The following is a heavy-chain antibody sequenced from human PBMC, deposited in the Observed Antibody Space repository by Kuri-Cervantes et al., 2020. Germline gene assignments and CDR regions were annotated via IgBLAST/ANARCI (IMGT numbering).Heavy chain of an antibody. CDR1: GFTFSSYS. Sequence: GESLKISCAASGFTFSSYSMNWVRQAPGKGLEWVSYISSSSSTIYYADPVKGRFTISRDNSKNTLYLQMNSLRAEDTAVYYCAKLGYGDYTSLDAFDIWGQGTMVTVSS. CDR3: AKLGYGDYTSLDAFDI. D-gene: IGHD4-17*01. CDR2: ISSSSSTI. J-gene: IGHJ3*02. V-gene: IGHV3-48*01.